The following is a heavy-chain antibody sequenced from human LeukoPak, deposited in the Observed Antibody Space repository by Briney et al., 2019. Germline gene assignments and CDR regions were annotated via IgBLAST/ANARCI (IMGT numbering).Heavy chain of an antibody. CDR1: GGSFSGYY. Sequence: SETLSLTCAVYGGSFSGYYWSWIRQPPGKGLEWIGEINQSGSTNYNPSLKSRVTISVDTSKNQFSLKLSSVTAADTAVYYCAPYCSSTSCPYYFDYWGQGTLVTVSS. D-gene: IGHD2-2*01. V-gene: IGHV4-34*01. CDR2: INQSGST. J-gene: IGHJ4*02. CDR3: APYCSSTSCPYYFDY.